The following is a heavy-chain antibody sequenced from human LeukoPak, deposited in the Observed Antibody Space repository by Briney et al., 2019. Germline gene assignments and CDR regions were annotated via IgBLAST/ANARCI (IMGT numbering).Heavy chain of an antibody. V-gene: IGHV4-34*01. CDR3: ARLDILTGYHDY. Sequence: SETLSLTCTVSGGSISSYYWSWIRQPPGKGLEWIGEINHSGSTNYNPSLKSRVTISVDTSKNQFSLKLSSVTAADTAAYYCARLDILTGYHDYWGQGTLVTVSS. CDR1: GGSISSYY. J-gene: IGHJ4*02. D-gene: IGHD3-9*01. CDR2: INHSGST.